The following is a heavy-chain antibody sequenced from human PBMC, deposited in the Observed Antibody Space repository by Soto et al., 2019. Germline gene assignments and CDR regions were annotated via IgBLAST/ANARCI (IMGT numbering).Heavy chain of an antibody. CDR1: GFTFSSYG. D-gene: IGHD6-13*01. V-gene: IGHV3-33*01. CDR2: IWYDGSNK. J-gene: IGHJ4*02. Sequence: GGSLRLSCAASGFTFSSYGMHWVRQAPGKGLEWVAVIWYDGSNKYYADSVKGRFTISRDNSKNTLYLQMNSLRAEDTAVYYCARDGYSSSWYAHYYFDYWGQGTLVTVSS. CDR3: ARDGYSSSWYAHYYFDY.